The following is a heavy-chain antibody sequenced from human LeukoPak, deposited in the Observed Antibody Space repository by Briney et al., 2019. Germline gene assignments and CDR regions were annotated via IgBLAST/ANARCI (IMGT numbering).Heavy chain of an antibody. D-gene: IGHD3-10*01. CDR1: GGSFSGYY. CDR2: INHSGST. V-gene: IGHV4-34*01. CDR3: ARAVDGSGSPYYFDY. Sequence: PSETLSLTCAVYGGSFSGYYWSWIRQPPGKGLEWIGEINHSGSTNYNPSLKILVTMSVDTSKNQFSLKLSSVTAADTAVYYCARAVDGSGSPYYFDYWGQGTLVTVSS. J-gene: IGHJ4*02.